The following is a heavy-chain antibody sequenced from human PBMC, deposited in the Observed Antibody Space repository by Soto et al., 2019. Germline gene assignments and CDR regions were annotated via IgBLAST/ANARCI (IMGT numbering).Heavy chain of an antibody. V-gene: IGHV4-39*01. CDR1: GESISSSSYY. D-gene: IGHD2-21*02. CDR2: IYYSGRT. J-gene: IGHJ4*02. Sequence: SETLSLTCIVSGESISSSSYYWGWIRQPPGKGLEWIGSIYYSGRTYYNPSFKSRVTTSIDTSKNQFSLKLSSVTATDTAVYYCARQRTTVVTQAYFDHWGQGALVTVSS. CDR3: ARQRTTVVTQAYFDH.